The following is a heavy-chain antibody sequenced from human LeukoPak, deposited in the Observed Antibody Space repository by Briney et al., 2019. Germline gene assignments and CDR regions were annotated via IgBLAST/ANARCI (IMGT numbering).Heavy chain of an antibody. CDR2: ISWNSGSI. CDR3: PKDIALDGYCSSTSCFYYYYGMDV. D-gene: IGHD2-2*01. V-gene: IGHV3-9*01. Sequence: GGSLRLSCAASGFTFDDYAMHWVRQAPGKGLEWVSGISWNSGSIGYADSVKGRFTISRDNAKNSLYLQMNSLRAEDTALYYCPKDIALDGYCSSTSCFYYYYGMDVWGQGTTVTVSS. CDR1: GFTFDDYA. J-gene: IGHJ6*02.